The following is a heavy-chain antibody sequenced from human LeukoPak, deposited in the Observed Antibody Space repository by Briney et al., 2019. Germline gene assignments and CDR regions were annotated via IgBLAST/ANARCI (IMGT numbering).Heavy chain of an antibody. Sequence: SETLSLTCTVSGGSISSSSYYWGWIRQPPGKGLEWIGSIYYSGSTYYNPSLKSRVTISVDTSKNQFSLKLGSVTAADTAVYYCAMPYGGNGTNFDYWGQGTLVTVSS. CDR1: GGSISSSSYY. D-gene: IGHD4-23*01. V-gene: IGHV4-39*07. CDR2: IYYSGST. CDR3: AMPYGGNGTNFDY. J-gene: IGHJ4*02.